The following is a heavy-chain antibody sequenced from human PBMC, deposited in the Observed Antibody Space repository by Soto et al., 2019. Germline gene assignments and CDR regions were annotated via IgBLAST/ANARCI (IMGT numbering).Heavy chain of an antibody. Sequence: QVQLVQYEAEVKKPGSSVRVSCKASGGTFSSYTISWVRQAPGQGLEWMGRIIPILGIANYAQKFQGRVTITADKSTSTAYMELSSLRSEDTAVYYCAMEYCSSTSCYRDYWGQGTLVTVSS. J-gene: IGHJ4*02. CDR3: AMEYCSSTSCYRDY. CDR2: IIPILGIA. V-gene: IGHV1-69*02. D-gene: IGHD2-2*02. CDR1: GGTFSSYT.